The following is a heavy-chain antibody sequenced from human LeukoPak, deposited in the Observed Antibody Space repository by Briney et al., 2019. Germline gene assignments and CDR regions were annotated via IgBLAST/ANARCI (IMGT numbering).Heavy chain of an antibody. Sequence: GGSLRLSCAASGFTFSSYAMHWVRQAPGKGLEYVSAISSNGGSTYYANSVKGRFTISRDNSKNTLYLQMGSLRAEDMAVYYCARRGKGYYYYYYYMDVWGKGTTVTISS. CDR1: GFTFSSYA. J-gene: IGHJ6*03. D-gene: IGHD3-10*01. CDR3: ARRGKGYYYYYYYMDV. CDR2: ISSNGGST. V-gene: IGHV3-64*01.